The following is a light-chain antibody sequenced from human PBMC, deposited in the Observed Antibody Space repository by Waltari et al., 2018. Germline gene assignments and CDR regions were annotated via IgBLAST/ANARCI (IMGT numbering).Light chain of an antibody. J-gene: IGLJ1*01. CDR1: RSDVGAYDY. CDR2: DVT. CDR3: CSYAGRYTNYV. V-gene: IGLV2-11*01. Sequence: QSALTQPRSVSGSPGQSVTISCTGTRSDVGAYDYVSWYQQRPGKAPNLIIYDVTERPSGVPARFSGSKSDNKASLTISGLQADDEADYYCCSYAGRYTNYVFGSGTKVTVL.